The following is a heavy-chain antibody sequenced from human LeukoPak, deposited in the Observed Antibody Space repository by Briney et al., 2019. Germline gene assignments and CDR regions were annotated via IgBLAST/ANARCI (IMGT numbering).Heavy chain of an antibody. CDR1: GSSIRSSSYY. CDR3: ARDGISYGYYYGMDV. D-gene: IGHD5-18*01. CDR2: IYYTGST. J-gene: IGHJ6*02. Sequence: SETLSLTCTVSGSSIRSSSYYWGWIRQPPGKGLEWIGTIYYTGSTYYDPSLKSRVTISIDTSKNQFSLKLSSVTAADTAVYYCARDGISYGYYYGMDVWGQGTTVTVSS. V-gene: IGHV4-39*07.